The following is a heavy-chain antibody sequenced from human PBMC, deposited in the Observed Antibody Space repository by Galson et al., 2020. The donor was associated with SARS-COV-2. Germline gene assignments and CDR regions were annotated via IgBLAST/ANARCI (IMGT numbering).Heavy chain of an antibody. CDR2: IYYSVST. CDR3: ARGLHYYDSSGYYFDY. CDR1: GGSISSYY. J-gene: IGHJ4*02. D-gene: IGHD3-22*01. Sequence: ETVETLSLTCTVSGGSISSYYWSWIRQPPGKGLEWIGYIYYSVSTNYNPSLKSRVTISVDTSKNQFSLKLSSVTAADTAVYYCARGLHYYDSSGYYFDYWGQGTLVTVSS. V-gene: IGHV4-59*01.